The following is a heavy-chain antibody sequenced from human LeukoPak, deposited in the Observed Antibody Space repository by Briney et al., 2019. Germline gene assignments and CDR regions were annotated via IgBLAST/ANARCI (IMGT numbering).Heavy chain of an antibody. CDR3: ARDLVSQTGRWPKDYYYYYMDV. CDR2: IHYSGST. CDR1: GGSITSGDYF. Sequence: SETLSLTCTVSGGSITSGDYFWSWIRQHPGKGLEWIGYIHYSGSTYYNPSLKSRVSISADTTKNQFSLKLSSVTAADTAVYYCARDLVSQTGRWPKDYYYYYMDVWGKGTTVTVSS. D-gene: IGHD1-1*01. J-gene: IGHJ6*03. V-gene: IGHV4-31*03.